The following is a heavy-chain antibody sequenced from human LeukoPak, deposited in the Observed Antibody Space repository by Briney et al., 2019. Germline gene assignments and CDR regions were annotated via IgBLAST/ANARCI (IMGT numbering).Heavy chain of an antibody. V-gene: IGHV3-15*01. J-gene: IGHJ4*02. CDR2: IKSKTDGGTT. CDR3: TTGVIRIVVGPWDY. Sequence: GGSLRLSCAASGFTFSNAWMSWVRQAPGKGLEWVGRIKSKTDGGTTDYAAPVKGRFTISRDDSKNTLYLQMNSLKTEDTAVYYCTTGVIRIVVGPWDYWGQGTLVTVSS. CDR1: GFTFSNAW. D-gene: IGHD2-21*01.